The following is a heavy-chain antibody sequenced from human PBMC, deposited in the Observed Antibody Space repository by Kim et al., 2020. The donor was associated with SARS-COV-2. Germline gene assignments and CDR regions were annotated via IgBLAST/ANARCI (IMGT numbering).Heavy chain of an antibody. V-gene: IGHV1-69*04. CDR3: TRDHCGGDCYSDL. D-gene: IGHD2-21*02. Sequence: NYAQRLQGRVTIHAETSTNTAYMELRSRESEDTAIYYCTRDHCGGDCYSDLWGQGTLVTVSS. J-gene: IGHJ5*02.